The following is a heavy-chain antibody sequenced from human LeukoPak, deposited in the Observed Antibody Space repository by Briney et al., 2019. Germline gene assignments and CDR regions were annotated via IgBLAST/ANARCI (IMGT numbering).Heavy chain of an antibody. CDR1: GFTVSSNY. V-gene: IGHV3-66*01. D-gene: IGHD6-19*01. CDR3: AKGRYSSGWNWYFDL. CDR2: IYSGGGT. J-gene: IGHJ2*01. Sequence: GGSLRLSCAASGFTVSSNYMSWVRQAPGKGLEWVSIIYSGGGTYYADSVKGRFTISRDNSKNTLYLQMNSLRAEDTAVYYCAKGRYSSGWNWYFDLWGRGTLVTVSS.